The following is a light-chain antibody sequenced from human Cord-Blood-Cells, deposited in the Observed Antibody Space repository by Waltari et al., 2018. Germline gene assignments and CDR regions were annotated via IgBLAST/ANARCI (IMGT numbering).Light chain of an antibody. V-gene: IGLV2-11*01. Sequence: QSALTQPRSVSGSPGQSVPIPCTGTSSDVGGSNFVSWYQQHPGKAPKLMIYDVSKRPSGVPDRFSGSKSGNTASLTISGLQAEDEADYYCCSYAGSYPVVFGGGTKLTVL. CDR3: CSYAGSYPVV. CDR2: DVS. J-gene: IGLJ2*01. CDR1: SSDVGGSNF.